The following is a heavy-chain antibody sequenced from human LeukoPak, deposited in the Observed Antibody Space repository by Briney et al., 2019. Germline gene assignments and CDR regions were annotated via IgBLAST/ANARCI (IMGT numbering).Heavy chain of an antibody. D-gene: IGHD6-13*01. CDR1: GFTFSSYS. CDR3: ARAENGYSSSWSYNYYYYMDV. J-gene: IGHJ6*03. V-gene: IGHV3-21*01. Sequence: NPGGSLRLSCAASGFTFSSYSMSWVRQAPGKGLEWVSVISGGGGETFYADSVKGRFTISRDNAKNSLYLQMNSLRAEDTAVYYCARAENGYSSSWSYNYYYYMDVWGKGTTVTVSS. CDR2: ISGGGGET.